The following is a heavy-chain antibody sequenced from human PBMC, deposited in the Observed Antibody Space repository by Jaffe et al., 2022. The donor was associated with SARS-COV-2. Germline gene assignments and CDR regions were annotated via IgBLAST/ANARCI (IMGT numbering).Heavy chain of an antibody. CDR3: ARGDYGGNFGY. J-gene: IGHJ4*02. Sequence: QVQLVQSGAEVKKPGASVKVSCKTSGYPFTTYYMHWVRQTPGQGPEWMGVVNPSGGGATYAQKFQGRVTMTRDTSTSTVYMELSSLRSEDTAVYYCARGDYGGNFGYWGQGTLVTVSS. D-gene: IGHD4-17*01. CDR1: GYPFTTYY. CDR2: VNPSGGGA. V-gene: IGHV1-46*01.